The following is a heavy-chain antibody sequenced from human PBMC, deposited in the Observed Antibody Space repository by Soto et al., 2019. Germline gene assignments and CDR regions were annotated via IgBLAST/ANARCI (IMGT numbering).Heavy chain of an antibody. CDR3: AKVREGYYYYYGMDV. CDR2: ISGSGGST. Sequence: GGSLRLSCAASGFTFSSYAMSWVRQAPGKGLEWVSAISGSGGSTYYADSVKGRFTISRDNSKNTLYLQMNSLRAEDTAVYYCAKVREGYYYYYGMDVWGQGTTVTVSS. J-gene: IGHJ6*02. CDR1: GFTFSSYA. V-gene: IGHV3-23*01.